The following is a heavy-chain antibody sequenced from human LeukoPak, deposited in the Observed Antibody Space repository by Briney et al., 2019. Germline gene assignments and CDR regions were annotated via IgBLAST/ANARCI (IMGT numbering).Heavy chain of an antibody. J-gene: IGHJ6*02. Sequence: ASVKVSCKASGGTFSGYAISWVRQAPGQGLEWMGRIIPILGIANYAQKFQGRVTITADKSTSTAYMELSSLRSEDTAVYYCASGGGSYFPEGYYYGMDVWGQGTTVTVSS. CDR1: GGTFSGYA. V-gene: IGHV1-69*04. D-gene: IGHD1-26*01. CDR3: ASGGGSYFPEGYYYGMDV. CDR2: IIPILGIA.